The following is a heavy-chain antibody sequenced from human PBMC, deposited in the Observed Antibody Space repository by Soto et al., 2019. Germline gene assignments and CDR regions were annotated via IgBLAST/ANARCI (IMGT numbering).Heavy chain of an antibody. D-gene: IGHD3-3*01. CDR1: GYNFNNYW. CDR3: TRQDTFFVVVTYHYGMGV. V-gene: IGHV5-51*01. CDR2: IDPSDSDT. Sequence: GESLKISCQGSGYNFNNYWIGWVRQMPGKGLEWMGIIDPSDSDTRYSPSFQGQVTMSADKSMTTAYLQWSSLKASDTAMYFWTRQDTFFVVVTYHYGMGVWGQGTKVSDSS. J-gene: IGHJ6*02.